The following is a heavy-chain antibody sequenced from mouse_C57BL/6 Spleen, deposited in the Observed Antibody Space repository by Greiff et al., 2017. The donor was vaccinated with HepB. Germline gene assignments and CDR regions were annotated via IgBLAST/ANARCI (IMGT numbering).Heavy chain of an antibody. J-gene: IGHJ1*03. D-gene: IGHD6-1*01. Sequence: QVQLQQSGAELVRPGTSVKVSCKASGYAFTNYLIEWVKQRPGQGLEWIGVINPGSGGTNYNEKFKGKATLTADKSSSTAYMQLSSLTSEDSAVYFCARREPRYFDVWGTGTTVTVSS. CDR2: INPGSGGT. CDR1: GYAFTNYL. V-gene: IGHV1-54*01. CDR3: ARREPRYFDV.